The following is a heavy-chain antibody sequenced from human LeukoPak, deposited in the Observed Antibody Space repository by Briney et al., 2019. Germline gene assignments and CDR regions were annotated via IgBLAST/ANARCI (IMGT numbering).Heavy chain of an antibody. J-gene: IGHJ4*02. V-gene: IGHV1-69*04. CDR1: GGTFSSYA. CDR3: ARDPSSGVALDY. CDR2: IIPILGIA. Sequence: GASVKVCCKASGGTFSSYAISWVRQAPGQGLEWMGRIIPILGIANYAQKFQGRVTITADKSTSTAYMELSSLRSEDTAVYYCARDPSSGVALDYWGQGTLVTVSS. D-gene: IGHD6-25*01.